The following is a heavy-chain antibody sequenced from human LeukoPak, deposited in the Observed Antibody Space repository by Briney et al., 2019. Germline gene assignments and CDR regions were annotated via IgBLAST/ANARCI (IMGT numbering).Heavy chain of an antibody. CDR3: ARDWPLGTVVTPPDY. CDR1: GFTFSSYG. V-gene: IGHV3-33*01. J-gene: IGHJ4*02. Sequence: QAGGSLRLSCAASGFTFSSYGMHWVRQAPGKGLEWVAVIWYDGSNKYYADSVKGRFTISRDNAKNSLYLQMNSLRAEDTAVYYCARDWPLGTVVTPPDYWGQGTLVTVSS. CDR2: IWYDGSNK. D-gene: IGHD4-23*01.